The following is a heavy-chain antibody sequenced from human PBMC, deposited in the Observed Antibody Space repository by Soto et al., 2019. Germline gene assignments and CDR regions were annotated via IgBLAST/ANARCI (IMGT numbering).Heavy chain of an antibody. D-gene: IGHD2-15*01. V-gene: IGHV1-69*13. CDR3: ARDRYCSGGSCLNPNDAFDI. CDR2: IIPIFGTA. Sequence: GASVKVSCKASGGTFSSYAISWVRQAPGQGLEWMGGIIPIFGTANYAQKFQGRVTITADESTSTAYMELSSLRSEDTAVYYCARDRYCSGGSCLNPNDAFDIWGQGTMVTVSS. J-gene: IGHJ3*02. CDR1: GGTFSSYA.